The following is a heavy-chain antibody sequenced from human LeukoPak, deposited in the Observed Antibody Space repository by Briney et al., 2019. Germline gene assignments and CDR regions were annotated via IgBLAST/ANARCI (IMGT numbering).Heavy chain of an antibody. J-gene: IGHJ4*02. CDR1: DFSFRDYY. CDR2: ISNTGSYI. CDR3: ARGVSYVDY. D-gene: IGHD2-8*01. Sequence: GGSLRLSCVDSDFSFRDYYMSWIGQAPGKGLEWVSYISNTGSYINYADSVKGRFTFSRDNSKNSTYLQMNSLRAEDTAVYYCARGVSYVDYWGQGILVTVSS. V-gene: IGHV3-11*03.